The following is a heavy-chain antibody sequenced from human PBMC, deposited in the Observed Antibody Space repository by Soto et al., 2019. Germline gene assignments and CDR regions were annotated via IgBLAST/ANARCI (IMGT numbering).Heavy chain of an antibody. D-gene: IGHD2-15*01. V-gene: IGHV4-30-4*01. CDR1: GGSISSGDYY. Sequence: SETLSLTCTVSGGSISSGDYYWSWIRQPPGKGLEWIGYIYYSGSTYYNPSLKSRVTISVDTSKNQFSLKLSSVTAADTAVYYCARHKGGRYCSGSSCYPLRYYYYYMDVWGKGTTVTVSS. CDR2: IYYSGST. CDR3: ARHKGGRYCSGSSCYPLRYYYYYMDV. J-gene: IGHJ6*03.